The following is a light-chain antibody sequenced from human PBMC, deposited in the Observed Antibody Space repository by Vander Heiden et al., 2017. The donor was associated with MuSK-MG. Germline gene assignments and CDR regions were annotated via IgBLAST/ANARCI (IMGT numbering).Light chain of an antibody. J-gene: IGKJ1*01. Sequence: AIRMTQSPSSFSASTGDRVTITCRASQGISSYLAWYQQKPGKAPKLLIYAASTLQSGVPSMFSGSGSGTDFTLTISCLQSEDFAPYYCQQYYSYPRTFGQGTKVEIK. CDR1: QGISSY. CDR2: AAS. CDR3: QQYYSYPRT. V-gene: IGKV1-8*01.